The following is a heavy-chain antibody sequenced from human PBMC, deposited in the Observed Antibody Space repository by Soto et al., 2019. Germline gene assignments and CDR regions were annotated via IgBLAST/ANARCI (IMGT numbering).Heavy chain of an antibody. CDR2: ISYSGSNT. V-gene: IGHV3-30*03. CDR1: GFTFSSYG. J-gene: IGHJ6*02. D-gene: IGHD6-13*01. CDR3: VTAAGKTSKKVGMDV. Sequence: GGSLRLSCAASGFTFSSYGMHWVRQAPGKGLEWVAGISYSGSNTYYADSVKGRFTISRDNSKKTLSLQMNSLRAEDTALYYRVTAAGKTSKKVGMDVWGQGTTVTVSS.